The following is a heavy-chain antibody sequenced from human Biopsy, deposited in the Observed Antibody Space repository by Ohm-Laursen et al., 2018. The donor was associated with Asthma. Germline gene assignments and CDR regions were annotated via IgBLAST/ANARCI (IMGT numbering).Heavy chain of an antibody. V-gene: IGHV3-9*01. CDR2: VSWNSGSI. CDR1: GFTFDDYA. Sequence: SLRLSSAASGFTFDDYAMHWVRQAPGKGLEWVSGVSWNSGSIDYADSVKGRFTISRDNAKNSLYLQMNSLRGADTALYYCVKDIRLQLWGFDSWGQGTLVTVSS. J-gene: IGHJ4*02. D-gene: IGHD6-13*01. CDR3: VKDIRLQLWGFDS.